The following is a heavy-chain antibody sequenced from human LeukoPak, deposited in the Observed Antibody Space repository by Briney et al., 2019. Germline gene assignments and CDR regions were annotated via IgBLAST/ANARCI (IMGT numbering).Heavy chain of an antibody. Sequence: SETLSLTCAVSDDSFSSHYWTWIRQPPGKGLEWIGYFSYIGSTNYNPSLKSRVTISIDTSKNQFSLKLSSVTAADTAVYYCARDLVTVTKGFDIWGQGTMVSVSS. V-gene: IGHV4-59*11. J-gene: IGHJ3*02. CDR2: FSYIGST. CDR1: DDSFSSHY. D-gene: IGHD4-17*01. CDR3: ARDLVTVTKGFDI.